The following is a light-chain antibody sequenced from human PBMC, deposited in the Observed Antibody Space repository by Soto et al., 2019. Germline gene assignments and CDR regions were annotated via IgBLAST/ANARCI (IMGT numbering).Light chain of an antibody. V-gene: IGLV1-36*01. Sequence: QSVLTQPPSVSEAPRQRVTISCSGSSSNIGNNAVNRYQQLPGKAPKLLIYYDDLLPSGVSDRFSGSKSGTSASLAISGLQSEDEADYYCAAWDDSLGSGVFGTGTKVTVL. CDR2: YDD. CDR3: AAWDDSLGSGV. CDR1: SSNIGNNA. J-gene: IGLJ1*01.